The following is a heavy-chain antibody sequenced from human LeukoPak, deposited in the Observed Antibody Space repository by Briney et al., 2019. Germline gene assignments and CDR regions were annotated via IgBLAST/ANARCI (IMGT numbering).Heavy chain of an antibody. D-gene: IGHD5-12*01. Sequence: GESLKISCKASGYIFTNYWIGWVRQMPGKGREGMGIIYPRDSNTRYSPSFQGQVTVSADKSISTAYLQWNTLEASDTAMYYCARRQYSGYDFDFWGQGTLVTVSS. V-gene: IGHV5-51*01. J-gene: IGHJ4*02. CDR3: ARRQYSGYDFDF. CDR2: IYPRDSNT. CDR1: GYIFTNYW.